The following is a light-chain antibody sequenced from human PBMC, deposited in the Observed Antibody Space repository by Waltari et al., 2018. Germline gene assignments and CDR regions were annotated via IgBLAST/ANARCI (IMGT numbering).Light chain of an antibody. CDR3: ATWDNNLKDVV. J-gene: IGLJ2*01. CDR1: SSNIGHYY. V-gene: IGLV1-51*01. Sequence: QSVLTQPPSVSAAPGPKVTISCSGSSSNIGHYYVSWYYQLPGAAPKLLIYDNNARPSGIPDRLSASKSGTSATLGITGLQIGDEADYYCATWDNNLKDVVFGGGTKLTVL. CDR2: DNN.